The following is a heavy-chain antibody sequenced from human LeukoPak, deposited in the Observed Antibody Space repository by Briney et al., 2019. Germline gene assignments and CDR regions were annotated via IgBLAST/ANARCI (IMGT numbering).Heavy chain of an antibody. J-gene: IGHJ4*02. Sequence: GASVKISCKTSGYTFTGNFMHWVRQAPGQGPEWMGWINPNNGDTNYAQKFQGRVTMTRVTSITTAYMELSSLRSDDTAVYYCARSPDILTGENFDYWGQGTLVTVSS. V-gene: IGHV1-2*02. CDR3: ARSPDILTGENFDY. D-gene: IGHD3-9*01. CDR2: INPNNGDT. CDR1: GYTFTGNF.